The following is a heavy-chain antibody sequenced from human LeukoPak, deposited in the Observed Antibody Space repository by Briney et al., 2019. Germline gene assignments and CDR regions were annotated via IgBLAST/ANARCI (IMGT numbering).Heavy chain of an antibody. CDR1: GFTFSSYG. V-gene: IGHV3-53*01. J-gene: IGHJ6*03. D-gene: IGHD2-21*02. Sequence: GGSLRLSCAASGFTFSSYGMSWVRQAPGKGLEWVSVIYSGGSTYYADSVKGRFTISRDNSKNTLYLQMNSLRAEDTAVYYCARDSLAYCGGDCSDYYYMDVWGKGTTVTISS. CDR2: IYSGGST. CDR3: ARDSLAYCGGDCSDYYYMDV.